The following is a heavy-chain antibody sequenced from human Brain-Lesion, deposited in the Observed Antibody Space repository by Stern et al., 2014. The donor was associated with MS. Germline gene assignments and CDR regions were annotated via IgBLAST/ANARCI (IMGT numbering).Heavy chain of an antibody. V-gene: IGHV4-30-2*01. CDR2: IYQSGAT. D-gene: IGHD4-23*01. CDR1: GGSIGSGGHS. CDR3: ARTSVVTPSDDVFDI. J-gene: IGHJ3*02. Sequence: VHLVESGSGLVKPSQTLSLTCVVSGGSIGSGGHSWSWIRQPPGEGLEWVGHIYQSGATFYNPSLKSRVTRAIDMSKNQFSLKLISVTAADAAVDYCARTSVVTPSDDVFDIWGQGTMVTVSS.